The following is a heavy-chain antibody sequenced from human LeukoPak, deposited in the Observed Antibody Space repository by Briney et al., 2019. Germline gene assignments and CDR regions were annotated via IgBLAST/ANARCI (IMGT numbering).Heavy chain of an antibody. CDR2: IYYSGST. J-gene: IGHJ4*02. CDR3: ARHPTSSYYFDY. V-gene: IGHV4-59*08. Sequence: PSETLSLTCTVSGGSISSYYWSWIRQPPGKGLEWIGYIYYSGSTNYNPSLKSRVTISVDTSNNQFSLKLSSVTAADTAFYYCARHPTSSYYFDYWGQGTLVTVSS. CDR1: GGSISSYY.